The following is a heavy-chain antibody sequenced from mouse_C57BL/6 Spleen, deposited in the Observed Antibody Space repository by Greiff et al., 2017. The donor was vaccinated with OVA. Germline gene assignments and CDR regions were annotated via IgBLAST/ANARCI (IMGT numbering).Heavy chain of an antibody. D-gene: IGHD4-1*01. Sequence: QVQLQQPGAELVKPGASVKMSCKASGYTFTSYWLTWVKQRPGQGLEWIGDIYPGSGSTNYNEKFKSKATLTVATSSSTAYMQRSSLTSEDSAVYYCARGLEYAMDYWGQGTSVTVSS. CDR3: ARGLEYAMDY. CDR2: IYPGSGST. J-gene: IGHJ4*01. CDR1: GYTFTSYW. V-gene: IGHV1-55*01.